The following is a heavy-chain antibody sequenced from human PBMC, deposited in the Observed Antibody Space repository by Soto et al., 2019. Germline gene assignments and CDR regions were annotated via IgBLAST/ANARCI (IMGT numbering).Heavy chain of an antibody. J-gene: IGHJ4*02. Sequence: QVQLVESGGGVVQPGRSLRLSCAASGFTFSTHAMHWVRQAPGKGLECVAIVSFDGSNKYYEDSVKGRLTISIDNSKNTLYLQMSGLTPEDTAVYYCARDQTGITTTGGGRIDHWGQGTLVTVSS. D-gene: IGHD1-20*01. V-gene: IGHV3-30-3*01. CDR2: VSFDGSNK. CDR1: GFTFSTHA. CDR3: ARDQTGITTTGGGRIDH.